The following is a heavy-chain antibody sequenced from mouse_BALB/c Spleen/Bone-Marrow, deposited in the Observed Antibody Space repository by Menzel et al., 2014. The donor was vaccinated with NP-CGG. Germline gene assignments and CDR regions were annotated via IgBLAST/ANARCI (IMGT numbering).Heavy chain of an antibody. CDR3: ARGGDWFFDV. J-gene: IGHJ1*01. CDR2: ISYDGSN. Sequence: ESGPGVVKPSQSLPLTCSVSGYSITSGYYWNWIRQFPGNKLEWMDYISYDGSNNYNPSLKNRISITRDTSKNQFFLRLNSVTTEDTATYYCARGGDWFFDVWGAGTTVTVSS. V-gene: IGHV3-6*02. CDR1: GYSITSGYY.